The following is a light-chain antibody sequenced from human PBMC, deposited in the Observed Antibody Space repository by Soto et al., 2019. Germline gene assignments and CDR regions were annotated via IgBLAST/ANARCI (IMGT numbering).Light chain of an antibody. CDR1: SGHSSYA. CDR2: LNSDGSH. V-gene: IGLV4-69*01. Sequence: QPVLTQSPSASASLGASVKLTCTLSSGHSSYAIAWHQQQPEKGPRYLMKLNSDGSHSKGDGIPDRFSGSSSGAERYLTISILQSEDEADYYCQTWGTGFQVFGGGTKLTVL. J-gene: IGLJ2*01. CDR3: QTWGTGFQV.